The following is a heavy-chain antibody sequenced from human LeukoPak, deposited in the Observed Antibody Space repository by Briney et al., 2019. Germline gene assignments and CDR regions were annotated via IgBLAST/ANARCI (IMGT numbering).Heavy chain of an antibody. Sequence: SGGSLRLSCEGSGFTFSNAWMNWVRQAPGKGLEWVGRIKSQANGGTTDYAAPVKGRFTISRDDSKNTVYLQMNSLKTEDTAVYFCSTQWLEHYCGNWGQGTLVIVSS. J-gene: IGHJ4*02. CDR1: GFTFSNAW. D-gene: IGHD6-19*01. CDR3: STQWLEHYCGN. CDR2: IKSQANGGTT. V-gene: IGHV3-15*07.